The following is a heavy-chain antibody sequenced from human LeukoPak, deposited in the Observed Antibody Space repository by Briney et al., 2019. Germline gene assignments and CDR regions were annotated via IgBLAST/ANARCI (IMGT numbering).Heavy chain of an antibody. Sequence: GGSLRLSCAASGFTFSTYAMSWVRQAPGKGLEWLSYINIGGTNTHYADSVKGRFTISRDNAKKSLYLEMNNLRAEDTAVYYCATDGAGFDTWGQGVLVTVSS. CDR3: ATDGAGFDT. CDR2: INIGGTNT. CDR1: GFTFSTYA. J-gene: IGHJ5*02. V-gene: IGHV3-11*01.